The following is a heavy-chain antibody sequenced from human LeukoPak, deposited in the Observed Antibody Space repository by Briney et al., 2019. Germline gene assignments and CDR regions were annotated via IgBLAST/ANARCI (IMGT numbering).Heavy chain of an antibody. CDR1: GYTFTSYG. J-gene: IGHJ3*02. CDR3: ARVISMGSFEDHPDAFDI. D-gene: IGHD3-10*01. V-gene: IGHV1-18*01. Sequence: GASVKVSCKASGYTFTSYGISWVRQAPGQGLEWMGWISAYNGNTNYAQKLQGRVTMTTDTSTSTAYMELRSLRSDDTAVYYCARVISMGSFEDHPDAFDIWGQGTMVTVSS. CDR2: ISAYNGNT.